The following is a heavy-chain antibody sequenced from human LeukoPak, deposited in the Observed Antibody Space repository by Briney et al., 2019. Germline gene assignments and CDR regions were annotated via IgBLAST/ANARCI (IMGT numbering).Heavy chain of an antibody. J-gene: IGHJ4*02. CDR2: IYYSGST. D-gene: IGHD5-18*01. CDR3: ARRGYSYGYVDY. CDR1: GGSISSGCYY. Sequence: SETLSLTCTVSGGSISSGCYYWSWIRQHPGKGLEWIGYIYYSGSTYYNPSLKSRVTISVDTSKNQFSLKLSSVTAADTAVYYCARRGYSYGYVDYWGQGTLVTVSS. V-gene: IGHV4-31*03.